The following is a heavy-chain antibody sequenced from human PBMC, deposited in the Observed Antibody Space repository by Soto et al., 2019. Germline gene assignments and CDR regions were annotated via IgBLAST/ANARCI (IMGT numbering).Heavy chain of an antibody. J-gene: IGHJ6*02. CDR2: ISAYNGNT. CDR1: GYTFTSYG. Sequence: QVQLVQSGAEVKKPGASVKVSCKASGYTFTSYGISWVRQAPGQGLEWMGWISAYNGNTNYAQKLQGRVTMTTDTPTSTAYMELRSLRSDDTAVYYCARDAAELGYYYYGMDVWGQGTTVTVSS. V-gene: IGHV1-18*01. CDR3: ARDAAELGYYYYGMDV. D-gene: IGHD1-7*01.